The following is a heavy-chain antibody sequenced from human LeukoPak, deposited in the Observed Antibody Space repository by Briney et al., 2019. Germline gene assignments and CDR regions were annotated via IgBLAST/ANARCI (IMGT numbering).Heavy chain of an antibody. CDR1: GFTFSSYE. J-gene: IGHJ4*02. V-gene: IGHV3-48*03. Sequence: GSLRLSCAASGFTFSSYEMNWVRQAPGKGLEWVSYISSSGSTIYYADSVKGRFTISRDNAKNSLYLQMNSLRAEDTAVYYCARDRGYSTFDYWGQGTLVTVSS. D-gene: IGHD4-23*01. CDR3: ARDRGYSTFDY. CDR2: ISSSGSTI.